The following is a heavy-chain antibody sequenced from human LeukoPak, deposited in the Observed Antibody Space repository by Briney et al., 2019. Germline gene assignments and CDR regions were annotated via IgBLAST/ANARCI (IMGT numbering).Heavy chain of an antibody. Sequence: WASVKVSCKASGYTFTNYGISWVRQAPGQGLEWMMWVNVYNGKREYAQKFRGRVTLTTDTSTTTAYMGLRSLRFDDTAVYYCARTGPDYYGSRSYPLHYYGMDFWGQGTTVTVAS. D-gene: IGHD3-10*01. CDR3: ARTGPDYYGSRSYPLHYYGMDF. J-gene: IGHJ6*02. CDR1: GYTFTNYG. V-gene: IGHV1-18*04. CDR2: VNVYNGKR.